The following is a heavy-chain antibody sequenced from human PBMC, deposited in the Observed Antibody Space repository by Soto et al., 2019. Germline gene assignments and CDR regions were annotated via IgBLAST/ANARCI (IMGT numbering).Heavy chain of an antibody. CDR1: GGSISSGGYS. J-gene: IGHJ4*02. CDR2: INHSGST. V-gene: IGHV4-61*08. CDR3: ARTPTSVYFDY. Sequence: SETLSLTCTVSGGSISSGGYSWSWIRQPPGKGLEWIGEINHSGSTNYNPSLKSRVTISVDTSKNQFSLKLSSVTAADTAVYYCARTPTSVYFDYWGQGTLVTVSS.